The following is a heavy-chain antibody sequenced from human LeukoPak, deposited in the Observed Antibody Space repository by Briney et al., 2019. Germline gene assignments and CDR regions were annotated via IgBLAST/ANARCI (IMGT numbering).Heavy chain of an antibody. CDR1: GGTFSSYA. CDR3: ARVSLGNEPGSPQNYYYYGMDV. CDR2: IIPIFGTA. Sequence: SVKVSCKASGGTFSSYAISWVRQAPGQGLEWMGGIIPIFGTANYAQKFQGRVTITADESTSTAYMELSSLRSEDTAVYYCARVSLGNEPGSPQNYYYYGMDVWGQGTTVTVSS. V-gene: IGHV1-69*13. J-gene: IGHJ6*02.